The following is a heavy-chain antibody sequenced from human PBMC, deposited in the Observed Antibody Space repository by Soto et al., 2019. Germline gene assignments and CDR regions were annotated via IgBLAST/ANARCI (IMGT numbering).Heavy chain of an antibody. D-gene: IGHD3-22*01. CDR3: AKVLLISMIEMARTAFDI. J-gene: IGHJ3*02. CDR2: ISGRGSRT. V-gene: IGHV3-23*01. Sequence: EGQLLETGGGLVQPGGSLRLSCAASGFHFSNYAMGWVRQAPGKGLEWISGISGRGSRTYYAEDVKGRFTISRDNSKNTLYVEMSSLRAEDTAVYYCAKVLLISMIEMARTAFDIWGQGTTVTVSS. CDR1: GFHFSNYA.